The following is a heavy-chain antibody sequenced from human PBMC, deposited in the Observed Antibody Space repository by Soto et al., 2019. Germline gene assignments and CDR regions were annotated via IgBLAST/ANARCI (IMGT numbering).Heavy chain of an antibody. CDR2: IYWDDDK. V-gene: IGHV2-5*02. J-gene: IGHJ4*02. D-gene: IGHD3-22*01. Sequence: QITLKESGPTLVKPTQTLTLTCTFSGFSLSTSGVGVGWIRQPPGKALEWLALIYWDDDKRYSPSLKSRLTITKDTSKNQVVLTMTNLDPVDTATYYCALRLTTYYYDSSGYYYSEYWGQGTLVTVSS. CDR3: ALRLTTYYYDSSGYYYSEY. CDR1: GFSLSTSGVG.